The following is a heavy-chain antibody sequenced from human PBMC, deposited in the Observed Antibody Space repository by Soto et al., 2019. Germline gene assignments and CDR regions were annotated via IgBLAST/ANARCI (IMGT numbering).Heavy chain of an antibody. Sequence: GGSLRLSCAASGFTFSSYAMSWVRQAPGKGLEWVSAISGSGSSYIYYADSVKGRFTISRDNAKNSLYLQMNSLRAEDTAVYYCASSSYNWNYVGWFDPWGQGTLVTVSS. D-gene: IGHD1-7*01. CDR2: ISGSGSSYI. V-gene: IGHV3-21*01. CDR3: ASSSYNWNYVGWFDP. CDR1: GFTFSSYA. J-gene: IGHJ5*02.